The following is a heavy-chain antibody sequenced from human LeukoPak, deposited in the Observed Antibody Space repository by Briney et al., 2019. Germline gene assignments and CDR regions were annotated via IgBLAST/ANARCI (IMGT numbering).Heavy chain of an antibody. D-gene: IGHD7-27*01. CDR3: ARAHLGMGFDY. Sequence: PSETLSLTCAVSGDPISSNFYSWSWIRQPPGKGLEWIGYIHHSGGAFHNPSLTSRVTLSVDTSKNQFSLSLRSVTAADTAIYYCARAHLGMGFDYWGQGILVTVSS. CDR2: IHHSGGA. J-gene: IGHJ4*02. V-gene: IGHV4-30-2*01. CDR1: GDPISSNFYS.